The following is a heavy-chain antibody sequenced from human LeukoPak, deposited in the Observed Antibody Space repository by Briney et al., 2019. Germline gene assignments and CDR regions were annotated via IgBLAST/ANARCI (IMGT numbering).Heavy chain of an antibody. J-gene: IGHJ4*02. Sequence: GASVTVSCKPSGYTFTSFGISWVRQAPGQGLEGMGWICAYNGDTNYAQKFQGRVTMTTDTSTSTAYMDLRSLRSDDTAVYYCTRDHCRGDNCPSFDYWGQGTLVTVSS. CDR3: TRDHCRGDNCPSFDY. V-gene: IGHV1-18*04. CDR1: GYTFTSFG. D-gene: IGHD2-15*01. CDR2: ICAYNGDT.